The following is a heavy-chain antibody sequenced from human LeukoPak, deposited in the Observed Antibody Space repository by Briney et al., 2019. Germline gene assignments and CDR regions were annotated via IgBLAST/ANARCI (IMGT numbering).Heavy chain of an antibody. V-gene: IGHV3-33*01. D-gene: IGHD5-18*01. CDR1: GFTFSSYG. CDR3: ARETPIQLAVGFDY. J-gene: IGHJ4*02. CDR2: IWYDGSNK. Sequence: PGGSLRLSCAASGFTFSSYGMHWVRQAPGKGLEWVAVIWYDGSNKYYADSVKGRFTISGDNSKNTLYLQMNSLRAEDTAVYYCARETPIQLAVGFDYWGQGTLVTVSS.